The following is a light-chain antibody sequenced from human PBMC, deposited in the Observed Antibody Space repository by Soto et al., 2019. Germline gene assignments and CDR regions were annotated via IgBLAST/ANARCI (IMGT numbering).Light chain of an antibody. Sequence: DIQMTQSPSYLSASVGDKVTLTCRASQSISGYLNWYHQKPGKAPAMVIHTSSTLQSGVPSRYRGTRSGTDFTLTISSLQPEDFGTFCCQQSYTTPYTFGQGTKLDIK. V-gene: IGKV1-39*01. CDR1: QSISGY. J-gene: IGKJ2*01. CDR2: TSS. CDR3: QQSYTTPYT.